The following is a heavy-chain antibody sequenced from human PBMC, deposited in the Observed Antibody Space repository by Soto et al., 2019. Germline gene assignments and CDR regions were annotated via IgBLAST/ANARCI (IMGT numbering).Heavy chain of an antibody. Sequence: ASVKVSGKASGYTFTGYYMHWVRQAPGQGLEWMGWINPNSGGTNYAQKFQGRVTMTRDTSISTAYMELSRLRSDDTAVYYCARVSDLTDIVVVVAATGLGFWGQGTLVTVSS. J-gene: IGHJ4*02. CDR3: ARVSDLTDIVVVVAATGLGF. CDR1: GYTFTGYY. CDR2: INPNSGGT. D-gene: IGHD2-15*01. V-gene: IGHV1-2*02.